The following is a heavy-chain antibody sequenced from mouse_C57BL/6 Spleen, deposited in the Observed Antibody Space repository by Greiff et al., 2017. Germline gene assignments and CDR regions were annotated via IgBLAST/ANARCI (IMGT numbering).Heavy chain of an antibody. Sequence: EVKLQESGPGLVKPSQSLSLTCSVTGYSITSGYYWNWIRQFPGNKLEWMGYISYDGSNKYNPSLKNRIAITLDTSKNQFFLKLNSLTTEDTATYYCARANWDEVWFAYWGQGTLVTVSA. V-gene: IGHV3-6*01. CDR1: GYSITSGYY. J-gene: IGHJ3*01. D-gene: IGHD4-1*01. CDR2: ISYDGSN. CDR3: ARANWDEVWFAY.